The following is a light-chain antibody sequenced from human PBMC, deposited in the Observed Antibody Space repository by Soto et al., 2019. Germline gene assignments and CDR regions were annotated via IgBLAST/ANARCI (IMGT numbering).Light chain of an antibody. CDR2: DAS. J-gene: IGKJ1*01. CDR1: QSVTKW. Sequence: DIQMTQSPSTLSAYVGDRVTITCRASQSVTKWVAWYQQRPGQAPKILIWDASSLQRGVPSRFSGSGYGTEFTLSISSLQPEDFATYYCQHYNGHSTWSFGQGTKVDIK. V-gene: IGKV1-5*01. CDR3: QHYNGHSTWS.